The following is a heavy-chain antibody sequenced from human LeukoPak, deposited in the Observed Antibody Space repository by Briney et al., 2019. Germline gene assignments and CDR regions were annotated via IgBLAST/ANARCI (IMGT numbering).Heavy chain of an antibody. J-gene: IGHJ4*02. CDR2: IYYSGST. CDR3: ARSYDFWSGYYRGFDY. Sequence: SETLSLTCTVSGGSISSYYWSWIRQPPGKGLEWIGYIYYSGSTNYNPSLKSRVTISVDTSKNQFSLKLSSVTAADTAVYYCARSYDFWSGYYRGFDYWGQGTLVTVSS. V-gene: IGHV4-59*08. CDR1: GGSISSYY. D-gene: IGHD3-3*01.